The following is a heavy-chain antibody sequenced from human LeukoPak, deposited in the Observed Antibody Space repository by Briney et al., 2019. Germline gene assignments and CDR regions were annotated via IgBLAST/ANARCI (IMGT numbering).Heavy chain of an antibody. Sequence: GGSLRLSCAASGFTFSSYAMSWVRQAPGKGLEWVSAISGSGGSTYYADSVKGRFTISRDNSKNTLYLQMNSLRAEDTAVYYCAKDFFPRIVVVTAPDYWGQGTLVTVSS. V-gene: IGHV3-23*01. CDR1: GFTFSSYA. J-gene: IGHJ4*02. CDR2: ISGSGGST. CDR3: AKDFFPRIVVVTAPDY. D-gene: IGHD2-21*02.